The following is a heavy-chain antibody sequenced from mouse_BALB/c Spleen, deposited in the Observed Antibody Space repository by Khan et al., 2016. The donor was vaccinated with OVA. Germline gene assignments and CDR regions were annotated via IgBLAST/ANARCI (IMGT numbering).Heavy chain of an antibody. CDR2: IWSDGST. Sequence: QVQLKQSGPGLVAPSQRLSITCTISGFSLSNYGVHWVRQPPGKGLEWLVVIWSDGSTAYNSALNSRLSISKDTSKCQVFLKMNSLQTDDTAMYYCARQPYYHYYIMDYWGQGTSVTVSS. D-gene: IGHD2-10*01. V-gene: IGHV2-6-1*01. CDR3: ARQPYYHYYIMDY. J-gene: IGHJ4*01. CDR1: GFSLSNYG.